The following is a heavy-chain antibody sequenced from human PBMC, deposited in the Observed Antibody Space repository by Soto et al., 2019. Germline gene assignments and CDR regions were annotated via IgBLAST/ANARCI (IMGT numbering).Heavy chain of an antibody. CDR3: VSGQYYFDY. CDR2: ISYDGSNK. Sequence: QVQLVESGGGVVQPGRSLRLSCAASGFPFTSYGMHWVREGPGKGLEWVAGISYDGSNKFYADSVKGRFTISRDNSKNTLYLQMDSLRPEDTALYDCVSGQYYFDYRGQGTLVIVSS. V-gene: IGHV3-30*03. CDR1: GFPFTSYG. D-gene: IGHD3-10*01. J-gene: IGHJ4*02.